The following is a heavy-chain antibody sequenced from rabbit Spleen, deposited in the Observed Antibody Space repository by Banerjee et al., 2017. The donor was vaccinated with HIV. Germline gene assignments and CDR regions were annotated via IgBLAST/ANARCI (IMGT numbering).Heavy chain of an antibody. D-gene: IGHD4-1*01. CDR1: GLSFSDRDV. Sequence: QEELEESGGGLVKPEGSLTLTCKASGLSFSDRDVMCWVRRAPGKGLEWIACINTATGKPVYATWAKGRFTISTTSSTTVTLQMTSLTAADTATYFCARDLAGAIGWNFYLWGPGTLVTVS. J-gene: IGHJ4*02. CDR3: ARDLAGAIGWNFYL. CDR2: INTATGKP. V-gene: IGHV1S45*01.